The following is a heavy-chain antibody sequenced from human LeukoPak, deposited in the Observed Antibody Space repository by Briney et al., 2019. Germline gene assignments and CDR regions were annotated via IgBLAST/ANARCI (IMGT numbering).Heavy chain of an antibody. Sequence: SVKVSCKASGYTFTSYGISWVRQAPGQGLEWMGGIIPIFGTANYAQKFQGRVTITADESTSTAYMELSSLRSEDTAVYYCAREGVGDYGSGSYLKPDAFDIWGQGTMVTVSS. J-gene: IGHJ3*02. CDR3: AREGVGDYGSGSYLKPDAFDI. CDR2: IIPIFGTA. V-gene: IGHV1-69*13. D-gene: IGHD3-10*01. CDR1: GYTFTSYG.